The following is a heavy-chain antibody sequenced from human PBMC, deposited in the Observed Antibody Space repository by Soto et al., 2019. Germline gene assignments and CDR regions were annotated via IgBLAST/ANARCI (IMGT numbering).Heavy chain of an antibody. CDR2: ISHDGSYK. Sequence: PGGSLRLSCAASGFSFTTYVMHWVRQAPGKGLEWVAVISHDGSYKYYGDAVKGRFTISRDTSKNAVYLEMNSLRPEDTAVYYFPKGRFGIAGTTLPRDSCNSWGKETMVTASS. V-gene: IGHV3-30*18. CDR1: GFSFTTYV. CDR3: PKGRFGIAGTTLPRDSCNS. J-gene: IGHJ3*02. D-gene: IGHD1-7*01.